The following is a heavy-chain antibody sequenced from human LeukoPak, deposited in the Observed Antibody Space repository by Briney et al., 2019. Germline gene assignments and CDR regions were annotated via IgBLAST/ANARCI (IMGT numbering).Heavy chain of an antibody. Sequence: GGSLRLSCAASGFTFSSYWMHWVRQAPGKGLVWVSRINSDGSNTSYADSVKGRFTISRDNAKNTLYLQMNSLRAEDTAVYYCARVRSFFRYYGSGSYDGHFDYWGQGTLVTVSS. D-gene: IGHD3-10*01. J-gene: IGHJ4*02. V-gene: IGHV3-74*01. CDR3: ARVRSFFRYYGSGSYDGHFDY. CDR1: GFTFSSYW. CDR2: INSDGSNT.